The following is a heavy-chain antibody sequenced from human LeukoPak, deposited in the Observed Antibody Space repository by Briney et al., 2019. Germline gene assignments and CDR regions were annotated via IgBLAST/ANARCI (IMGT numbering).Heavy chain of an antibody. Sequence: SETLSLTCTVSGGSISTYYWSWIRQPPGKGLEWIGYIYYSGSTNYNPSLKSRVTISVDTSKNQFSLKLSSVAAADTAVYYCARAPSAKNSSPYFFDYWGQGTLVTVSS. J-gene: IGHJ4*02. CDR1: GGSISTYY. V-gene: IGHV4-59*01. CDR3: ARAPSAKNSSPYFFDY. CDR2: IYYSGST. D-gene: IGHD6-6*01.